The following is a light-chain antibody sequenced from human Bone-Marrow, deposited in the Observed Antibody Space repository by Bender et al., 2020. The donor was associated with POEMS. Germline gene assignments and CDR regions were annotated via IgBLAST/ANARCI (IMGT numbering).Light chain of an antibody. J-gene: IGLJ3*02. CDR3: CSYAGTHLWV. Sequence: QSALTQPASVSAFPGQSITISCTGTSNDVGGYNLVSWYQQHPGKAPQLMIFGVNKRPSGVSDRFSGSKSGNTASLTISGLQAEDESDFYCCSYAGTHLWVFGGGTKLTVL. V-gene: IGLV2-23*02. CDR1: SNDVGGYNL. CDR2: GVN.